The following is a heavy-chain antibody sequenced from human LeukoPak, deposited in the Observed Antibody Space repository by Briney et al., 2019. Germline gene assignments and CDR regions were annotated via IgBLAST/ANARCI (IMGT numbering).Heavy chain of an antibody. Sequence: SQTLPLTCTVSGGSISSGGYYWSWIRQHPGKGLEWIGYIYYSGSTYYNPSLKSRVTISVDTSKNQFSLKLSSVTAADTAVYYCARQVAAVRGVIKGWFDPWGQGTLVTVSS. V-gene: IGHV4-31*03. J-gene: IGHJ5*02. CDR1: GGSISSGGYY. CDR2: IYYSGST. D-gene: IGHD3-10*01. CDR3: ARQVAAVRGVIKGWFDP.